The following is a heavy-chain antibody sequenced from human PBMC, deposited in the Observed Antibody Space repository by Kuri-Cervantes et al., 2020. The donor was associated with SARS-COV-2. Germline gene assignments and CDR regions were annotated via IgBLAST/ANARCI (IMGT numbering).Heavy chain of an antibody. D-gene: IGHD2-2*01. J-gene: IGHJ3*02. Sequence: ESLKISCTVSGGSISSSSYYWGWIRQPPGEGLEWIGSIYHSGSTNYNPSLKSRVTISVDTSKNQFSLKLSSVTAADTAVYYCARGRRIVVVPAASPPTLSPFDIWGQGTMVTVSS. CDR3: ARGRRIVVVPAASPPTLSPFDI. V-gene: IGHV4-39*07. CDR1: GGSISSSSYY. CDR2: IYHSGST.